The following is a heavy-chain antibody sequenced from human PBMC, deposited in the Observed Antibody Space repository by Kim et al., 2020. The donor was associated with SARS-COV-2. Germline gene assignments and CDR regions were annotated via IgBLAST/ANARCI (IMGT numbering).Heavy chain of an antibody. Sequence: GGSLRLSCAASGLSFSDSYINWVRQAPGKGLEWLSFISTRGESIFYADSVEGRFTISRDNAKNSLYLQMNYLRDEDTAVYYCARSGNGYNAFGIWGQGVLVTVSS. V-gene: IGHV3-11*01. CDR2: ISTRGESI. CDR3: ARSGNGYNAFGI. D-gene: IGHD5-12*01. J-gene: IGHJ4*02. CDR1: GLSFSDSY.